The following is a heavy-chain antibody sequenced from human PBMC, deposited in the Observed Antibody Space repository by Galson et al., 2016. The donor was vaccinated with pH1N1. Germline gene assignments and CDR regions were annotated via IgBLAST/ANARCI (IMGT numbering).Heavy chain of an antibody. CDR2: IYWHDDK. V-gene: IGHV2-5*01. J-gene: IGHJ4*02. CDR1: GFSLTTSGVG. Sequence: PALVKPTQTLTLTCTFSGFSLTTSGVGVGWIRQPAGKALEWLALIYWHDDKRCSPSLKSRLTITKDTSKNQVVLTMTNMDPVDTATYYCAHGPYGDYVNYFDYWGQGTLVTVSS. D-gene: IGHD4-17*01. CDR3: AHGPYGDYVNYFDY.